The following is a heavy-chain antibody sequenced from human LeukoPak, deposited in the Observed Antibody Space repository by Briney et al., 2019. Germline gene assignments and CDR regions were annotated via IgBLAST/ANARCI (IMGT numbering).Heavy chain of an antibody. J-gene: IGHJ6*02. CDR3: ARDYCSSTSCYGMDV. D-gene: IGHD2-2*01. CDR2: IAYDGSNK. Sequence: GRSLRLSCAASGFTFSIYAMHWVRQAPGKGLEWVAVIAYDGSNKYYADSVNGRFTISRDNSKNTLYLQMNSLRAEDTAVYYCARDYCSSTSCYGMDVWGQGTTVTVSS. CDR1: GFTFSIYA. V-gene: IGHV3-30*04.